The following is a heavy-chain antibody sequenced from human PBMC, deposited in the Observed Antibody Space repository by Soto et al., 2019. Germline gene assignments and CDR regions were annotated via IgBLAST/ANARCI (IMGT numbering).Heavy chain of an antibody. D-gene: IGHD3-22*01. J-gene: IGHJ4*02. V-gene: IGHV3-30-3*01. Sequence: GGSLRLSCAASGFTFSSYAMHWVRQAPGKGLEWVAVISYDGSNKYYADSVKGRFTISRDNSKNTLYLQMNSLRAEDTAVYYCAREGSSGYYYVLRKYYFDYWGQGTLVTVSS. CDR1: GFTFSSYA. CDR2: ISYDGSNK. CDR3: AREGSSGYYYVLRKYYFDY.